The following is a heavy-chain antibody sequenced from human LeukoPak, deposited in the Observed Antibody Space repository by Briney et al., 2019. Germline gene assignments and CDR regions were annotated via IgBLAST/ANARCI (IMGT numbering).Heavy chain of an antibody. Sequence: ASVKVSCKASGYTFTGCYIHWVRQAPGQGLEYMGWINPNSGGTISAQKFQGRVTMTRDTSISTAYMELSRLTSDDTAVYYCARDMERSSGFEWGQGTLVTVSS. J-gene: IGHJ4*02. CDR2: INPNSGGT. CDR1: GYTFTGCY. D-gene: IGHD6-19*01. V-gene: IGHV1-2*02. CDR3: ARDMERSSGFE.